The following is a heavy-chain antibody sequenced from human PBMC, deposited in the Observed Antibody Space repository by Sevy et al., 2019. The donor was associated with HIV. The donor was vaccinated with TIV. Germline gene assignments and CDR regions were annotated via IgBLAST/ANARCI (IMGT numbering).Heavy chain of an antibody. D-gene: IGHD6-19*01. J-gene: IGHJ5*01. V-gene: IGHV3-9*01. CDR2: SSWNRGSI. CDR3: AKGIGYSNGWYSWFDS. CDR1: GFTFDDYA. Sequence: GGSLRLSCVASGFTFDDYAMHWVRQAPGKGPEWVSGSSWNRGSIGYAGSVKGRFTISRDNAKNSLYLQMNSLRVEDTALYYCAKGIGYSNGWYSWFDSWGQGTLVTVSS.